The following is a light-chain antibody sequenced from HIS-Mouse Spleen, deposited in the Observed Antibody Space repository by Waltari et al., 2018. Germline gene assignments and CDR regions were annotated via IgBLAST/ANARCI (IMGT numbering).Light chain of an antibody. Sequence: QSALTQPRSVSGSPGQSVTISCTGTSSDVGGYNYVSWYQQHPGKAPQLMIYDVSKRPSGLPVRFSGSKSGNTASLTISGLQAEDEADYYCCSYAGSYTWVFGGGTKLTVL. CDR1: SSDVGGYNY. V-gene: IGLV2-11*01. J-gene: IGLJ3*02. CDR2: DVS. CDR3: CSYAGSYTWV.